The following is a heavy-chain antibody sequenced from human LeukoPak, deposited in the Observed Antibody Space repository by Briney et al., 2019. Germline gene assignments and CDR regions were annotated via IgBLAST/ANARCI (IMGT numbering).Heavy chain of an antibody. Sequence: ASVKVSCKVSGYTLTELSMHWVRQAPGKGLEWMGGFDPEDGETIYAQKFQGRVTMTEDTSTDTAYMELSSLRSEDTAVYYCARRIPRAMVRGPNWFDPWGQGTLVTVSS. CDR2: FDPEDGET. J-gene: IGHJ5*02. CDR1: GYTLTELS. D-gene: IGHD3-10*01. CDR3: ARRIPRAMVRGPNWFDP. V-gene: IGHV1-24*01.